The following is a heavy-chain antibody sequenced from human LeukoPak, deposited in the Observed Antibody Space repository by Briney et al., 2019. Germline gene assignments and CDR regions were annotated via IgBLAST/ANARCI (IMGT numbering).Heavy chain of an antibody. Sequence: ETSLRLSCAASGFNFRTYAFHWVRQAPGKGPEWMAFITYDGSNTYYADSVKGRFTLSRDNSKDTLYLQMNSLRAADTAVYYCARPGGYAFDIWGQGTMVTVSS. D-gene: IGHD3-10*01. CDR2: ITYDGSNT. J-gene: IGHJ3*02. CDR3: ARPGGYAFDI. V-gene: IGHV3-30*04. CDR1: GFNFRTYA.